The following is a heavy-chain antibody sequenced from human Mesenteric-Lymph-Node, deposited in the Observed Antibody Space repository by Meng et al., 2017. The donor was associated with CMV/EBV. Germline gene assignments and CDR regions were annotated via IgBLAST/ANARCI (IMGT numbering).Heavy chain of an antibody. V-gene: IGHV3-15*01. CDR1: GFTFSNAW. CDR2: IKSKTDGGTT. J-gene: IGHJ4*02. CDR3: TTGSYWFVYFDY. Sequence: ASGFTFSNAWMSWVRQAPGKGLEWVGRIKSKTDGGTTDYAAPVKGRFTISRDDSKNTLYLQMNSLKTEDTAVYYCTTGSYWFVYFDYWGQGTLVTVSS. D-gene: IGHD1-26*01.